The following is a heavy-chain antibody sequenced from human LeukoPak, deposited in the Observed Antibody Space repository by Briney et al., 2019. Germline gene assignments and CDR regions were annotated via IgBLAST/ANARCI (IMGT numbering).Heavy chain of an antibody. J-gene: IGHJ3*02. V-gene: IGHV3-23*01. Sequence: GSLRLSCPGSEFTFNSYAMSWVRQAPGKGLEWVSAISGSGGSTYYADSVKGRFTISRDNSKNTLYLQMNSLRAEDTAVYYCAKGLGYSPDDAFDIWGQGTMVTVSS. D-gene: IGHD2-15*01. CDR2: ISGSGGST. CDR1: EFTFNSYA. CDR3: AKGLGYSPDDAFDI.